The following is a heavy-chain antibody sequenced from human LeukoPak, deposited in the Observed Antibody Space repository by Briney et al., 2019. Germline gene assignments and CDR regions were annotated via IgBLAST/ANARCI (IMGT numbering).Heavy chain of an antibody. D-gene: IGHD1-26*01. Sequence: VASVKVSCRASGYTFTSYYMHWVRQAPGQGLEWMGITNPSGGSTSYAQKFQGRVTMTRDMSTSTVYMELSSLRSEDTAVYYCARDYRHAFSGSYRSGVAFDIWGQGTMVTVSS. V-gene: IGHV1-46*01. J-gene: IGHJ3*02. CDR3: ARDYRHAFSGSYRSGVAFDI. CDR2: TNPSGGST. CDR1: GYTFTSYY.